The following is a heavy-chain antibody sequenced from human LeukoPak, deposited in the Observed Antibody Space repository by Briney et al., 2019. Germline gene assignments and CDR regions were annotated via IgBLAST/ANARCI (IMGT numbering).Heavy chain of an antibody. D-gene: IGHD1-26*01. Sequence: PSETLSLTCAVSGGSILTTNWWSWVRQPPGKGLEWIGEVHLSGASNYHPSLKSRVNMSIDKSKNQLSLELTSVTAADTAIYYCTRESGAFSPFGFWGQGTLVTVSS. CDR3: TRESGAFSPFGF. CDR1: GGSILTTNW. V-gene: IGHV4-4*02. CDR2: VHLSGAS. J-gene: IGHJ4*02.